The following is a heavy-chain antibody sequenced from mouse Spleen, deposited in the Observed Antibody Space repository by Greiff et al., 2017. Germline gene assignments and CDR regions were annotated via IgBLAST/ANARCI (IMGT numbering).Heavy chain of an antibody. J-gene: IGHJ1*01. CDR3: ARGDYEDWYFDV. CDR1: GYTFTDYY. D-gene: IGHD2-4*01. Sequence: EVQLQQSGPVLVKPGASVKMSCKASGYTFTDYYMNWVKQSHGKSLEWIGVINPYNGGTSYNQKFKGKATLTVDKSSSTAYMELNSLTSEDSAVYYCARGDYEDWYFDVWGAGTTVTVSS. CDR2: INPYNGGT. V-gene: IGHV1-19*01.